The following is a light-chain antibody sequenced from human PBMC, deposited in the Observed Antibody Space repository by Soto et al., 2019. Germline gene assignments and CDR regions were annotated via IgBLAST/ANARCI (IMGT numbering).Light chain of an antibody. CDR2: RAS. CDR3: QQYNSYPGT. Sequence: DTQMTQSPSTLSASVGDRVTITCRASQSVGNWLAWYQQKPGKAPKLLIYRASSLESGVPSRFSGSGSGTEFTLTISSLQPDDFATYYCQQYNSYPGTFGQGTKVEIK. CDR1: QSVGNW. J-gene: IGKJ1*01. V-gene: IGKV1-5*03.